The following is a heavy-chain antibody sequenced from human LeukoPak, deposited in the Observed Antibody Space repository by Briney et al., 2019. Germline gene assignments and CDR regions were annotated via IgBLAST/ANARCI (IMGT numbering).Heavy chain of an antibody. CDR3: AKDPRGYSYDRRGYYFDY. D-gene: IGHD5-18*01. V-gene: IGHV3-23*01. Sequence: GGSLRLSCAASGFTFSSYGMSWVRQAQGQGLELVSGFSASDSSTYYADSVKGRFTISRDNSKNTLHLQMNSLRAEDTAVYYCAKDPRGYSYDRRGYYFDYWGQGTLVTVSS. CDR1: GFTFSSYG. J-gene: IGHJ4*02. CDR2: FSASDSST.